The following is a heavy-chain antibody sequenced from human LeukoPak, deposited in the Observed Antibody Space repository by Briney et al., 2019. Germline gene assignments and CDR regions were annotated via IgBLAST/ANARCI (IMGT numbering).Heavy chain of an antibody. CDR2: ISGSTGTT. Sequence: GGSLRLSCAASGFTFSTYAMSWVRQAPGKGLEWVSTISGSTGTTYYADSVKGRFTISRDNSKNTLYLQMNSLRAEDTSVYYCAKDTIYVVVPAAMDYWGQGTLVTVSS. V-gene: IGHV3-23*01. CDR3: AKDTIYVVVPAAMDY. J-gene: IGHJ4*02. D-gene: IGHD2-2*01. CDR1: GFTFSTYA.